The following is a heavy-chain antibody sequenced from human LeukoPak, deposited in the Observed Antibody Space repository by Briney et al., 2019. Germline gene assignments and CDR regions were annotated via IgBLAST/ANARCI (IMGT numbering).Heavy chain of an antibody. CDR3: AAPYSTRWFDL. J-gene: IGHJ5*02. CDR2: IVVGSNNT. Sequence: PGRSLRLSCTASGFPLSSSAVQWVRQAGGQRLEWIGWIVVGSNNTNYAQKFQERVTITRDMSTSTAYMELSSLRSEDTAVYYCAAPYSTRWFDLWGRGTLVTVSS. D-gene: IGHD6-13*01. V-gene: IGHV1-58*01. CDR1: GFPLSSSA.